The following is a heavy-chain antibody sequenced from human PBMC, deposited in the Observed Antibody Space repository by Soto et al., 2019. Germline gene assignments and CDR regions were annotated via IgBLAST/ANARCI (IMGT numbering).Heavy chain of an antibody. Sequence: PSETLSLTCTISGGSISNYYWSWIRQPPGKGLEWIGYIYYSGSTNYNPSLKSRVTISVDTSKNQFSLKLSSVTAADTAMYFCARTDYYDSSGSFGYWGQGTLVTVYS. D-gene: IGHD3-22*01. CDR1: GGSISNYY. CDR2: IYYSGST. CDR3: ARTDYYDSSGSFGY. V-gene: IGHV4-59*01. J-gene: IGHJ4*02.